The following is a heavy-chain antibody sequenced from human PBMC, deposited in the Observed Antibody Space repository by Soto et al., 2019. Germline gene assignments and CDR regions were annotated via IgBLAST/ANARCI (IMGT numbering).Heavy chain of an antibody. CDR1: GGTFSSYT. D-gene: IGHD6-13*01. V-gene: IGHV1-69*08. J-gene: IGHJ4*02. CDR2: IIPILGIA. CDR3: ARDPKGAAAGTNFDY. Sequence: QVQLVQSGAEVKKPGSSVKVSCKASGGTFSSYTISWVRQAPGQGLEWMGRIIPILGIANYAQKFQGRVTITAEKSTSTAYMELSSLRSEETAVDYCARDPKGAAAGTNFDYWGQGTLVTVSS.